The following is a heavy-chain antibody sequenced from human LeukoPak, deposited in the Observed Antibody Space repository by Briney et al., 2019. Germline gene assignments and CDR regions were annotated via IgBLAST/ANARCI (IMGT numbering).Heavy chain of an antibody. J-gene: IGHJ4*02. V-gene: IGHV1-69*06. CDR1: GGTFSSYA. Sequence: SVKVSCKASGGTFSSYAISWVRQAPGQGLEWMGGIIPIFGTANYAQKFQGRGTITADKSTSTAYMELSSLRSEDTAGYYCAREGRSGSYYIDWGQGTLVTVSS. D-gene: IGHD3-10*01. CDR2: IIPIFGTA. CDR3: AREGRSGSYYID.